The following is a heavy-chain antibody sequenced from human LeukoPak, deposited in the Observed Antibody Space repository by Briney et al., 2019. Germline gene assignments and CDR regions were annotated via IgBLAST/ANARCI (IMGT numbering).Heavy chain of an antibody. CDR3: ARDSGRGRYYGSGTYNGFDV. CDR1: GGTLSNYA. V-gene: IGHV1-69*05. J-gene: IGHJ3*01. D-gene: IGHD3-10*01. Sequence: SVRVSCKASGGTLSNYAISWVRQAPGHGLEWMGGIIPLFGMVNYAQKFQGGVTITTDESTTAAYMELSSLRSEDTAVYYCARDSGRGRYYGSGTYNGFDVWGQGTMVTVSS. CDR2: IIPLFGMV.